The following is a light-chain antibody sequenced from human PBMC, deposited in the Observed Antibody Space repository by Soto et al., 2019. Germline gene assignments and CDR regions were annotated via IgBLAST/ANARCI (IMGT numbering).Light chain of an antibody. J-gene: IGLJ2*01. Sequence: QSALTQPASVSGSPGQSITISCTGTSSDVGAYNYVSWYQQHPGKAPKLMIFEVSDRPSGVSNRFSGSKSGNTASRTISGLPAEDAADYYCSSYTSSNTLVFGGGTKLTVL. V-gene: IGLV2-14*01. CDR1: SSDVGAYNY. CDR3: SSYTSSNTLV. CDR2: EVS.